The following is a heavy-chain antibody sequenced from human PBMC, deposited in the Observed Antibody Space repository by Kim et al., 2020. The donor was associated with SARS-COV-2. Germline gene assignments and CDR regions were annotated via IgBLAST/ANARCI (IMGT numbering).Heavy chain of an antibody. V-gene: IGHV3-48*03. CDR3: ARKRYSSGWYVFDY. CDR1: GFTFSSYE. CDR2: ISSSGSTI. Sequence: GGSLRLSCAASGFTFSSYEMNWVRQAPGKGLEWVSYISSSGSTIYYADSVKGRFTISRDNAKNSLYLQMNSLRAEDTAVYYCARKRYSSGWYVFDYWGQGTLVTVSS. D-gene: IGHD6-19*01. J-gene: IGHJ4*02.